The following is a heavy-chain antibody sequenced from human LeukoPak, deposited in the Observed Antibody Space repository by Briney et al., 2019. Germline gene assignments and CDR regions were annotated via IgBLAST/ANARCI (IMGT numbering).Heavy chain of an antibody. CDR3: AGEGDYYDSSNFDY. CDR1: EFTFSSYE. CDR2: ISSSGSTI. J-gene: IGHJ4*02. Sequence: GGSLRLSCAASEFTFSSYEMNWVRQAPGKGLEWVSYISSSGSTIYYADSVKGRFTISRDNAKNSLHLQMNSLRAEDTAVYYCAGEGDYYDSSNFDYWGQGTLVTVSS. V-gene: IGHV3-48*03. D-gene: IGHD3-22*01.